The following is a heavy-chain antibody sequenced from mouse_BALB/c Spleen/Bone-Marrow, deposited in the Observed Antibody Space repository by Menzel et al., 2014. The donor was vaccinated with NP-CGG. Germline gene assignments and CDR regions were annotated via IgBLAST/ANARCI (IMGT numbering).Heavy chain of an antibody. CDR1: GNSFTANI. Sequence: VHLQQSGPELEKPGASVKISCKASGNSFTANIMNWVKQSNGKSLEWIGNIDLYYGGTSYNQKFKGKATLTVDKSSSTAYMQLKSLTSEDSAVYYCARSRYDGTYWYFDVWGAGTTVTVSS. J-gene: IGHJ1*01. CDR3: ARSRYDGTYWYFDV. V-gene: IGHV1-39*01. D-gene: IGHD2-14*01. CDR2: IDLYYGGT.